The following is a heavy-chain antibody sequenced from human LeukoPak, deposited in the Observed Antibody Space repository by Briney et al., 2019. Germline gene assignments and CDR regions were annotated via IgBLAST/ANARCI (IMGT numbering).Heavy chain of an antibody. J-gene: IGHJ6*02. CDR2: INSDGSTT. D-gene: IGHD3-10*01. CDR1: GFTFSSYW. Sequence: GGSLRLSCAASGFTFSSYWMHWVRQAPGKGLVWVSRINSDGSTTNYADSVKGRFTISRDNAKNTLYLQMNSLRAEDTAVYYCAKAIYGSGSYYPSYYYYGMDVWGQGTTVTVSS. CDR3: AKAIYGSGSYYPSYYYYGMDV. V-gene: IGHV3-74*01.